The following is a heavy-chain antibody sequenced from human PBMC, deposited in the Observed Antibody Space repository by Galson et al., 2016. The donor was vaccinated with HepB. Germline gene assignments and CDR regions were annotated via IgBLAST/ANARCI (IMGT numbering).Heavy chain of an antibody. D-gene: IGHD3-22*01. Sequence: SLRLPCAASGFAFSTYYMTWVRQPPGKGLEWVAGIKQDGSEKYYVDSVKGRFTISRDNSKNTLYLQMNSLRAEDTAVYYCARQAYYDSSGYYYPLGYWGQGTLVTVSS. V-gene: IGHV3-7*05. CDR3: ARQAYYDSSGYYYPLGY. J-gene: IGHJ4*02. CDR1: GFAFSTYY. CDR2: IKQDGSEK.